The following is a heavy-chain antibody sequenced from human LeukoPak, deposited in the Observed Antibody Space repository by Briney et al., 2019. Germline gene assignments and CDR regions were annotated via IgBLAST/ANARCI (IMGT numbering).Heavy chain of an antibody. CDR3: ARGSELPKRYRWFDP. CDR1: GFTFDDYG. J-gene: IGHJ5*02. Sequence: GGSLRLSCAASGFTFDDYGMSWVRQAPGKGLEWVSGINWNGGSTGYADSVKGRFTISRDNAKNSLYLQMNSLRAEDTALYYCARGSELPKRYRWFDPWGQGTLVTVSS. D-gene: IGHD1-26*01. CDR2: INWNGGST. V-gene: IGHV3-20*04.